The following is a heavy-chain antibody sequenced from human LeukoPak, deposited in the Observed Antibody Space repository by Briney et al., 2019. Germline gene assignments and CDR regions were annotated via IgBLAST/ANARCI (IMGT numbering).Heavy chain of an antibody. Sequence: GESLKISCKGSGYRFTSYWIGWVRQMPGKGLEWMGIIYPGDSDTGYSPSFQGQVTISADKSISTAYLQWSSLKASDTAMYYCARRLLGYCSGGSCEYYFDYWGQGTLVTVSS. J-gene: IGHJ4*02. D-gene: IGHD2-15*01. CDR3: ARRLLGYCSGGSCEYYFDY. CDR2: IYPGDSDT. V-gene: IGHV5-51*01. CDR1: GYRFTSYW.